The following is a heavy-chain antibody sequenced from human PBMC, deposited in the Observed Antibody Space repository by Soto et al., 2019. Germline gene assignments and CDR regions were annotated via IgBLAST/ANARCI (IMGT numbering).Heavy chain of an antibody. J-gene: IGHJ3*02. CDR1: GFTFSSYG. CDR3: AKDLFRSLGVGVACAI. CDR2: ISYDGSNQ. Sequence: QVQLVESGGGVVQPGRSLRLSCAASGFTFSSYGMHWVRQAPGKGLEWVAVISYDGSNQYYADSVKGRFTISRDNSKTTLYLQMNSLRAEDTAVYYCAKDLFRSLGVGVACAIWGHGTIVTFAS. D-gene: IGHD7-27*01. V-gene: IGHV3-30*18.